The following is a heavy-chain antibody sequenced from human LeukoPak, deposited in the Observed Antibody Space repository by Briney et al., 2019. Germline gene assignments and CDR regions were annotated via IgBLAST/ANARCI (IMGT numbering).Heavy chain of an antibody. Sequence: SETLSLTCTVSGGSISSYYWSWIRQPPGKGLEWIGYNYYSGSTNYNPSLKSRVTISVDTSKNQFSLKLSSVTAADTAVYYCARGRRTPANWGQGTLVTVSS. J-gene: IGHJ4*02. CDR2: NYYSGST. V-gene: IGHV4-59*01. CDR1: GGSISSYY. D-gene: IGHD1-14*01. CDR3: ARGRRTPAN.